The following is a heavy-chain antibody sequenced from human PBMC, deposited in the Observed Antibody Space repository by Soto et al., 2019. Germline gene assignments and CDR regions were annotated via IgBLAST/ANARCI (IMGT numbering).Heavy chain of an antibody. CDR1: GYSFTSYW. CDR3: ARLVMTTVIPTPNFDY. CDR2: IYPGDSDT. Sequence: LGESLKISCKGSGYSFTSYWIGWVRQMPGKGLEWMGIIYPGDSDTRYSPSFQGQVTISADKSISTAYLQWSSLKASDTAMYYCARLVMTTVIPTPNFDYWGQGTLVTVSS. D-gene: IGHD4-17*01. J-gene: IGHJ4*02. V-gene: IGHV5-51*01.